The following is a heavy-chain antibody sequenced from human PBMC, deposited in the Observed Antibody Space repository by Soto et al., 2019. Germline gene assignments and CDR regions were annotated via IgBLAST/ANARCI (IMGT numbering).Heavy chain of an antibody. CDR2: IYYSGST. D-gene: IGHD3-22*01. CDR3: ARDSYYYDSSGYYYSDGMDV. V-gene: IGHV4-59*01. CDR1: GGSISGYY. Sequence: PSETLSLTCTVSGGSISGYYWSWIRQPPGKGPEWIGYIYYSGSTNYNPSLKSRVTISVDTSKNQSSLKLSSVTAADTAVYYCARDSYYYDSSGYYYSDGMDVWGQGTTVTVSS. J-gene: IGHJ6*02.